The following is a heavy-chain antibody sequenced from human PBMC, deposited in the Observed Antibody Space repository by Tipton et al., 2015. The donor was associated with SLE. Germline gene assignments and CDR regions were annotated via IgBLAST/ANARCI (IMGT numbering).Heavy chain of an antibody. D-gene: IGHD2-2*01. V-gene: IGHV3-66*02. J-gene: IGHJ4*02. CDR3: TTSSGAY. CDR1: GFTFDDYD. Sequence: SLRLSCAASGFTFDDYDMSWVRQAPGKGLEWVSVIYSGGSTYYADSVKGRFTISRDNAKNSLYLQMNSLRAEDTAVYYATTSSGAYWGQGTLVTVSS. CDR2: IYSGGST.